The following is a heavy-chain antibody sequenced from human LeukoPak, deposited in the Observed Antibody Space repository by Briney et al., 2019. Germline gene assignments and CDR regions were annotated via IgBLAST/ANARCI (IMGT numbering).Heavy chain of an antibody. CDR1: GYTFASYA. D-gene: IGHD5-12*01. CDR3: ARLDMVATILDY. J-gene: IGHJ4*02. Sequence: ASVKVSCKASGYTFASYAISWVRQAPRQGLDWMGWISANNGNTNYAQKLQGRVTMTTDTSTSTAYMELRSLRSDDTAVYYCARLDMVATILDYWGQGTLVTVSS. CDR2: ISANNGNT. V-gene: IGHV1-18*01.